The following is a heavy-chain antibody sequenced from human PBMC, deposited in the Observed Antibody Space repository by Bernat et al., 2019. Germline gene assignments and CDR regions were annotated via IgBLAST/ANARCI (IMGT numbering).Heavy chain of an antibody. J-gene: IGHJ5*02. Sequence: QLQLQESGSGLVKPSQTLSLTCAVSGGSISSGGYSWSWIRQPPGKGLEWIGYIYHSGSTYYNPSLKSRVTISVDRSKNQFSLKLSSVTAADTAVYYCARYRHGSSPTRNWFDPWGQGTLVTVSS. D-gene: IGHD6-6*01. CDR3: ARYRHGSSPTRNWFDP. V-gene: IGHV4-30-2*01. CDR1: GGSISSGGYS. CDR2: IYHSGST.